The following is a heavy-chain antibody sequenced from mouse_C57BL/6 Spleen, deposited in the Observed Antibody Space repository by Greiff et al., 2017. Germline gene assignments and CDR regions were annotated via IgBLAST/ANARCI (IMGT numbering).Heavy chain of an antibody. J-gene: IGHJ2*01. D-gene: IGHD1-1*01. CDR3: ARNDYGSIFFDY. CDR2: ISDGDSYT. Sequence: EVMLVESGGGLVKPGGSLKLSCAASGFTFSSYAMPWVRQTPEKRLEWVATISDGDSYTYYPDNVKGRFTITTDNAKNNLYLQMSHLKSEDTAMYYCARNDYGSIFFDYWGQGTTLTVSS. CDR1: GFTFSSYA. V-gene: IGHV5-4*03.